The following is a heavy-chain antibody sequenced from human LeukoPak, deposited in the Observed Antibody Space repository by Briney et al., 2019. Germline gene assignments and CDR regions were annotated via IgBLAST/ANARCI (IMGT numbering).Heavy chain of an antibody. V-gene: IGHV3-48*03. CDR3: ARESESYDSSGSTFDY. CDR1: GFTVSSFE. Sequence: GGSLRLSCEASGFTVSSFEINWVRQAPGKGLGWVSYISSSGGTMDYADSVKGRFTISRDNSKNTLYLQMKSLRAEDTAVYSCARESESYDSSGSTFDYWGQGTLVTVSS. D-gene: IGHD3-22*01. CDR2: ISSSGGTM. J-gene: IGHJ4*02.